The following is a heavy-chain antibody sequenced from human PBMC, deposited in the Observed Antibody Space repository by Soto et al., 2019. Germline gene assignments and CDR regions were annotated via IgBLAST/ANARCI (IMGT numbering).Heavy chain of an antibody. CDR3: VRDIR. J-gene: IGHJ4*02. V-gene: IGHV3-74*01. CDR2: INSDGTTT. Sequence: EVQLVESGGGLVQPGGSLRLSCAASGFTFNNCWMYWVRQTPEKGLVWVSVINSDGTTTIYADSVKGRFTISRDNAKNTLYLQMNSLTVEDTAIYYCVRDIRWGQGTLVTVSS. CDR1: GFTFNNCW.